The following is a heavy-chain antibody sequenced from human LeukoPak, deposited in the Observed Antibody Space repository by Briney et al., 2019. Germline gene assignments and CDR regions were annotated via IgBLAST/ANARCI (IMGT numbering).Heavy chain of an antibody. CDR2: IYTSGST. CDR1: GGSFSGYY. V-gene: IGHV4-4*07. CDR3: ARDSAPFWSGYPYYYYYYMDV. Sequence: SETLSLTCAVYGGSFSGYYWSWIRQPAGKGLEWIGRIYTSGSTNYNPSLKSRVTMSVDTSKNQFSLKLSSVTAADTAVYYCARDSAPFWSGYPYYYYYYMDVWGKGTTVTVSS. D-gene: IGHD3-3*01. J-gene: IGHJ6*03.